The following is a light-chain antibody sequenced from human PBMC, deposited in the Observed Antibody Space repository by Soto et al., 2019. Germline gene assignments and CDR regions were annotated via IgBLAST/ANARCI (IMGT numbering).Light chain of an antibody. V-gene: IGKV3-15*01. CDR1: QSVSSN. J-gene: IGKJ1*01. CDR3: QHGT. CDR2: GAS. Sequence: EIVMTQSPATLSVSPGERATLSCRASQSVSSNLAWYQQKPGQAPRLLIYGASTRATGIPARFSGSGSGTEFTLTISSLQSEDFAVYYCQHGTSGQGTKV.